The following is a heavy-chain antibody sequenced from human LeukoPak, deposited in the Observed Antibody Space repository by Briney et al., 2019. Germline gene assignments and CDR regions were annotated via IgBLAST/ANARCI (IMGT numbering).Heavy chain of an antibody. CDR1: GGTFSSYT. CDR2: IIPILGIA. Sequence: GSSVKVSCKASGGTFSSYTISWVRQAPGQGIEWMGRIIPILGIANYAQKFQGRVTITADKSTSTAYMELSSLRSEDTAVYYCARGRYSGYDSARLLGYWGQGTLVTVSS. J-gene: IGHJ4*02. V-gene: IGHV1-69*02. D-gene: IGHD5-12*01. CDR3: ARGRYSGYDSARLLGY.